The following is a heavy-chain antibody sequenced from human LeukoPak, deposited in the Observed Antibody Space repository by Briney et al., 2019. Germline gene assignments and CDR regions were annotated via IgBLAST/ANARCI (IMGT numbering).Heavy chain of an antibody. CDR1: GFTFSTYN. V-gene: IGHV3-48*01. Sequence: PGGSLRLSCAASGFTFSTYNMNWVRQAPGKGLERVSYISSSSSTIYYADSVKGRFTISRDNAKNSLYLQMNSLRAEDTAVYYCARDKVDYGFDPWGQGTLVTVSS. CDR3: ARDKVDYGFDP. D-gene: IGHD4-17*01. J-gene: IGHJ5*02. CDR2: ISSSSSTI.